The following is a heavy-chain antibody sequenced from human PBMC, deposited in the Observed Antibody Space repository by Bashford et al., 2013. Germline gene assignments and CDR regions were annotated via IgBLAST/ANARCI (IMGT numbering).Heavy chain of an antibody. CDR3: ARELGGGYTSCPPLYYYYMDV. D-gene: IGHD2-2*01. V-gene: IGHV1-18*01. CDR2: ISAYNGNT. Sequence: WVRQAPGQGLEWMGWISAYNGNTNYAQKLQGRVTMTTDTSTSTAYMELRSLRSDDTAVYYCARELGGGYTSCPPLYYYYMDVWGKGTTVTVSS. J-gene: IGHJ6*03.